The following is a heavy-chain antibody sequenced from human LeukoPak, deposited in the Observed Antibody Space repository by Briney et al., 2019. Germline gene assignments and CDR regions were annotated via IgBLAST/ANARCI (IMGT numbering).Heavy chain of an antibody. J-gene: IGHJ5*02. CDR3: ARVDYDILTGYSYNWFDP. CDR2: IYYSGST. Sequence: SETLSLTCTVSGGSISSYYWSWIRQPPGKGLEWIGYIYYSGSTSYSPSLKSRVTISLDASKNQFSLKLSSVTAADTAVYYCARVDYDILTGYSYNWFDPWGQGTLVTVSS. D-gene: IGHD3-9*01. CDR1: GGSISSYY. V-gene: IGHV4-59*08.